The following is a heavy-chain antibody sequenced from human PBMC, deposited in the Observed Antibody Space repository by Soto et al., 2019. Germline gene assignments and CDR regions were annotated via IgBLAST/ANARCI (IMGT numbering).Heavy chain of an antibody. D-gene: IGHD1-1*01. CDR2: ILVGGST. CDR1: GFICSSYD. CDR3: ARATATSGGAFEI. V-gene: IGHV3-23*01. J-gene: IGHJ3*02. Sequence: GGSLRLSCAVSGFICSSYDMSWVRQAPGKGLEWVSTILVGGSTHYEDSVKGRFTISRDTSKNTVYLQMNSLTAGDTAFYYCARATATSGGAFEIYGQGTMVTVSS.